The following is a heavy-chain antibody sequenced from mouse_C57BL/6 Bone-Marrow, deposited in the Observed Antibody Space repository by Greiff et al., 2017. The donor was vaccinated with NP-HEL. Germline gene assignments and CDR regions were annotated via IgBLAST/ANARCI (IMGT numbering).Heavy chain of an antibody. CDR2: ISSGGDYI. Sequence: EVQLVESGEGLVKPGGSLKLSCAASGFTFSSYAMSWVRQTPEKRLEWVAYISSGGDYIYYADTVKGRFTISRDNARNTLYLQMSSLKSEDTAMYYCTRTTVVPRDYYAMDYWGQGTSVTVSS. D-gene: IGHD1-1*01. CDR3: TRTTVVPRDYYAMDY. CDR1: GFTFSSYA. V-gene: IGHV5-9-1*02. J-gene: IGHJ4*01.